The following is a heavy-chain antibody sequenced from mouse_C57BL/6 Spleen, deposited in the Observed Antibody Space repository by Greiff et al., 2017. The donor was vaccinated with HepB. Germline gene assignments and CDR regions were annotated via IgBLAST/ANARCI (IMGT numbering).Heavy chain of an antibody. V-gene: IGHV1-54*01. D-gene: IGHD1-1*01. J-gene: IGHJ4*01. CDR1: GYAFTNYL. CDR2: INPGSGGT. Sequence: QVQLKQSGAELVRPGTSVKVSCKASGYAFTNYLIEWVKQRPGQGLEWIGVINPGSGGTNYNEKFKGKATLTADKSSSTAYMQLSSLTSEDSAVYFCARDYYGSSPSMDYWGQGTTVTVSS. CDR3: ARDYYGSSPSMDY.